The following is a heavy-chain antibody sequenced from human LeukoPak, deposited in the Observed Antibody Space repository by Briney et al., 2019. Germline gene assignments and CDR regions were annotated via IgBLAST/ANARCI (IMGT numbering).Heavy chain of an antibody. J-gene: IGHJ3*02. CDR1: GFTFGSYG. D-gene: IGHD3-10*01. CDR2: IRYDGSNK. V-gene: IGHV3-30*02. CDR3: AKDRPVVRGVISGDAFDI. Sequence: GGSLRLSCAASGFTFGSYGMHWVRQAPGKGLEWVAFIRYDGSNKYYADSVKGRFTISRDNSKNTLYLQMNSLRAEDTAVYYCAKDRPVVRGVISGDAFDIWGQGTMVTVSS.